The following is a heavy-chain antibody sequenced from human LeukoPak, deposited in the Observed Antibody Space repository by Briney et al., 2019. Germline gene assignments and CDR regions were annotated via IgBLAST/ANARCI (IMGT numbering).Heavy chain of an antibody. D-gene: IGHD3-3*01. J-gene: IGHJ5*02. Sequence: PSQTLSLTCAVSGGSISSGGYSWSWIRQPPGKGLEWIGYIYHSGSTYYNPSLKSRVTISVDRSKNQFSLKLSSVTAADTAVYYCARTITIFGGDWFDPWGQGALVTVSS. CDR1: GGSISSGGYS. CDR2: IYHSGST. CDR3: ARTITIFGGDWFDP. V-gene: IGHV4-30-2*01.